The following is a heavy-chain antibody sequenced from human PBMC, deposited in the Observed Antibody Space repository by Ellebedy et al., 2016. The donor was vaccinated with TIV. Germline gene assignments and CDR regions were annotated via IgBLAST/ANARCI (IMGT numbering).Heavy chain of an antibody. CDR1: GGSISSSSYY. V-gene: IGHV4-39*07. D-gene: IGHD5-12*01. CDR3: ARDPKSGFYYYYGMDV. CDR2: IYYSGST. Sequence: SETLSLTCTVSGGSISSSSYYWGWIRQPPGKGLEWIGSIYYSGSTYHNPSLKSRVTISVDTSKNQFSLKLSSVTAADTAVYYCARDPKSGFYYYYGMDVWGQGTTVTVSS. J-gene: IGHJ6*01.